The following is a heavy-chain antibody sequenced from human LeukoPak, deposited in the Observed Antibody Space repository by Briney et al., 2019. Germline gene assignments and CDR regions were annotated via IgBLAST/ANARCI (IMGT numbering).Heavy chain of an antibody. V-gene: IGHV3-23*01. CDR1: GLTFSSHW. J-gene: IGHJ4*02. CDR3: ARGSGYFLDFDY. D-gene: IGHD3-22*01. Sequence: GGSLRLSCAASGLTFSSHWMHWVRQAPGKGLEWVSAISGSGGSTYYADSVKGRFTISRDSSKNTLYLQMNSLRAEDTAVYYCARGSGYFLDFDYWGQGTLVTVSS. CDR2: ISGSGGST.